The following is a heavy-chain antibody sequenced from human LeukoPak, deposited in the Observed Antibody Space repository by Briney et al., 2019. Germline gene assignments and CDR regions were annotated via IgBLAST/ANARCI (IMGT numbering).Heavy chain of an antibody. CDR2: INPNSGGT. V-gene: IGHV1-2*02. D-gene: IGHD6-13*01. CDR3: ARAGTYSSSWYDWFDP. J-gene: IGHJ5*02. Sequence: ASVKVSCMASGYTFTGYYMHWVRQAPGQGLEWMGWINPNSGGTNYAQKFQGRVTMTRDTSISTAYMELSRLRSDDTAVYYCARAGTYSSSWYDWFDPWGQGTLVTVSS. CDR1: GYTFTGYY.